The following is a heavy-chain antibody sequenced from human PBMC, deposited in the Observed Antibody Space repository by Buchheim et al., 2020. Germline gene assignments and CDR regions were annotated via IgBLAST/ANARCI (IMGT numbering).Heavy chain of an antibody. Sequence: EVQLVKSGGGLVQPGGSLRLSCAASGFTFSDYSMNWVRQAPGKGLEWVSYINSSSNVIYYADSVKGRFTISRDNAKKSLYLQRDSLRAEDTATYYCARDRHSRDWGQGTL. J-gene: IGHJ4*02. CDR1: GFTFSDYS. D-gene: IGHD3-22*01. V-gene: IGHV3-48*04. CDR2: INSSSNVI. CDR3: ARDRHSRD.